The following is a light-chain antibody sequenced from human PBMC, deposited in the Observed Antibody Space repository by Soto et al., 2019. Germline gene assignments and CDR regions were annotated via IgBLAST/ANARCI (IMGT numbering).Light chain of an antibody. CDR3: QHRSTWPLT. CDR1: QSIGIY. V-gene: IGKV3-11*01. J-gene: IGKJ4*01. CDR2: EAS. Sequence: EIVLTQSPATLSLSPGDRATLSCRASQSIGIYLAWYQQTPCQSPRLLIYEASNSATGVPAKFSGTGSGTDFTLTISSLESEDFGIYYCQHRSTWPLTFGGGTRVEI.